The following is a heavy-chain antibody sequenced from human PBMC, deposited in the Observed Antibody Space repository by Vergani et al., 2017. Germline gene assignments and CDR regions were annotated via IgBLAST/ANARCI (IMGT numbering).Heavy chain of an antibody. CDR3: AKDYNIMGALHY. D-gene: IGHD5-12*01. CDR1: GFTVSSNY. Sequence: VELLESGGGLAQPGGSLRVSCAASGFTVSSNYMSWVRQAPGKGLEWVSTITYNGGRTYYADSVTGRFTISRDNSKNTLFLQLKTLRAEDTGVYYCAKDYNIMGALHYWGQGTLVAVSS. V-gene: IGHV3-23*01. CDR2: ITYNGGRT. J-gene: IGHJ4*02.